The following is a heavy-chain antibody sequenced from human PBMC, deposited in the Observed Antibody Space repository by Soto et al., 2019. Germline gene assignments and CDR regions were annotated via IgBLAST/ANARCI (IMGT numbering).Heavy chain of an antibody. CDR3: AGQWSAGYGAFDP. D-gene: IGHD3-9*01. V-gene: IGHV4-4*01. CDR2: IHSSGIT. CDR1: GGSVNNDKW. J-gene: IGHJ5*02. Sequence: QVQLQESGPGLVKPSGTLSLTCAVSGGSVNNDKWWSWVRQPPGKGLEWIGEIHSSGITNYNPSVRSRASIFVDKFKIQFSVKLTSVTAAVTAVYCCAGQWSAGYGAFDPWGQGTLVTVSS.